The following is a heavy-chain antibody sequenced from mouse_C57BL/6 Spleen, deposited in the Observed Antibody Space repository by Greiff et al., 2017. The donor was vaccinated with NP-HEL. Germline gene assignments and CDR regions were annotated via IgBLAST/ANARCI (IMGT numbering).Heavy chain of an antibody. V-gene: IGHV1-52*01. D-gene: IGHD1-1*01. J-gene: IGHJ4*01. CDR1: GYTFTSYW. Sequence: VQLQQPGAELVRPGSSVKLSCKASGYTFTSYWMHWVKQRPIQGLEWIGNIDPSDSETHYNQKFKDKATLTEDKSSSTAYMQLSSLTSEDSAVYYCARSPRGYGSSYGYAMDYWGQGTSVTVSS. CDR3: ARSPRGYGSSYGYAMDY. CDR2: IDPSDSET.